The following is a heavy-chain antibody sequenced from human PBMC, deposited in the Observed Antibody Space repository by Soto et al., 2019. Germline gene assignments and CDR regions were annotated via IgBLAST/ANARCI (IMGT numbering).Heavy chain of an antibody. J-gene: IGHJ5*02. CDR1: GGSISSYY. CDR2: IYSSGST. CDR3: ARTLEAAGTENWFDP. D-gene: IGHD6-13*01. V-gene: IGHV4-4*07. Sequence: SETLSLTCSVSGGSISSYYWSWIRQPAGKGLEWIGRIYSSGSTKYNPSLKSRVILSVDTSKNQFSLKLYSVTAADTAVYYCARTLEAAGTENWFDPWGQGTLVTVSS.